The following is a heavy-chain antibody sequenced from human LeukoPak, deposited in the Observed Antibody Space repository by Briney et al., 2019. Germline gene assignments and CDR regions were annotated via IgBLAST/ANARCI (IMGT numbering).Heavy chain of an antibody. CDR1: GYTFTDYA. CDR2: INTGKGNT. J-gene: IGHJ5*02. CDR3: ARDHVVGLSPFDP. Sequence: ASVKVSCKASGYTFTDYAMHWVRQAPGERLEWMGWINTGKGNTKYSQKFQGRVTITMDTSASTAYMELSSLRSEDTAVYYCARDHVVGLSPFDPWGQGTLVTVSS. D-gene: IGHD2-15*01. V-gene: IGHV1-3*04.